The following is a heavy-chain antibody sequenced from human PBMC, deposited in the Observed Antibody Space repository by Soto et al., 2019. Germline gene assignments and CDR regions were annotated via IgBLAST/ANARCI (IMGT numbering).Heavy chain of an antibody. CDR2: IYYSGST. CDR3: ARDSLLYYYYSSGSPTTTNWFDP. Sequence: PSETLSLTCTVSGGSISSGDFYWSWLRQPPGKGLEWIGHIYYSGSTYYNPSLKSRVTISVDTSKNQLSLKLSSVTAADTAVYYCARDSLLYYYYSSGSPTTTNWFDPWGQGTLVTAPQ. J-gene: IGHJ5*02. V-gene: IGHV4-30-4*01. CDR1: GGSISSGDFY. D-gene: IGHD3-22*01.